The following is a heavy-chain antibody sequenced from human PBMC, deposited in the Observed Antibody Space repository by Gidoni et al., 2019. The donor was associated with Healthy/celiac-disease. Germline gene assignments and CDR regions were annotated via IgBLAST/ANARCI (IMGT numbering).Heavy chain of an antibody. CDR1: GGSFSGYY. V-gene: IGHV4-34*01. J-gene: IGHJ4*02. Sequence: QVQLQQWGAGLLKPSETLSLTCAVYGGSFSGYYWCWIRQPPGKGLEWIGEINHSGSTNYNPSLKSRVTISVDTSKNQFSLKLSSVTAADTAVYYCARVSGGSYGFDYWGQGTLVTVSS. D-gene: IGHD1-26*01. CDR2: INHSGST. CDR3: ARVSGGSYGFDY.